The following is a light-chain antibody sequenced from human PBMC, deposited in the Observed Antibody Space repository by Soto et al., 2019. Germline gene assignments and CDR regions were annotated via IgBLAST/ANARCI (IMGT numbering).Light chain of an antibody. Sequence: VLTQTALSSPVTLGQSASISCRSSHGLVHSSGNTYLSWLHQRPGQPPRLLFFKVSERFAGAPDRFSGSGAGTHFTLTISGVEAGDVGVYYCLQSTHFPCTFGHGTKVQV. CDR2: KVS. CDR3: LQSTHFPCT. CDR1: HGLVHSSGNTY. V-gene: IGKV2-24*01. J-gene: IGKJ1*01.